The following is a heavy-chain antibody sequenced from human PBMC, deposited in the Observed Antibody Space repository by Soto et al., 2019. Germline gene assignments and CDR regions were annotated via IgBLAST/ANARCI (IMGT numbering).Heavy chain of an antibody. V-gene: IGHV5-51*01. CDR3: ARREDCSSTSCYAPDY. CDR2: IYPGDSDT. D-gene: IGHD2-2*01. J-gene: IGHJ4*02. Sequence: GGSLRLSCKGSGYSFTSYWIGWVRQMPGKGLEWMGIIYPGDSDTRYSPSFQGQVTISADKSISTAYLQWSSLKASDTAMYYCARREDCSSTSCYAPDYWGQGTLVTVSS. CDR1: GYSFTSYW.